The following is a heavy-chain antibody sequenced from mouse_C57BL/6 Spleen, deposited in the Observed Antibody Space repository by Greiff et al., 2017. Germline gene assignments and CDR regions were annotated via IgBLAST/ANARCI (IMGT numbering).Heavy chain of an antibody. V-gene: IGHV5-4*01. D-gene: IGHD1-1*01. J-gene: IGHJ3*01. CDR2: ISDGGSYT. CDR3: ARGDPSDYYGSSYFAY. CDR1: GFTFSSYA. Sequence: VESGGGLVKPGGSLKLSCAASGFTFSSYAMSWVRQTPEKRLEWVATISDGGSYTYYPDNVKGRFTISRDNAKNNLYLQMSHLKSEDTAMYYCARGDPSDYYGSSYFAYWGQGTLVTVSA.